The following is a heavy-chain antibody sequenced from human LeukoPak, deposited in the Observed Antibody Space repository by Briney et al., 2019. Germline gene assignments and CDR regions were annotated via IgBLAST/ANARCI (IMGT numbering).Heavy chain of an antibody. CDR1: GGSISSCY. J-gene: IGHJ4*02. D-gene: IGHD1-26*01. CDR3: ARGVNSGYFDY. V-gene: IGHV4-59*01. CDR2: IYYSGST. Sequence: PSETLSLTCSVSGGSISSCYWSWIRQPPGKGLEWIGYIYYSGSTNYNPSLKSRVTISVDTSKNQFSLKLTSVTAADTAVYYCARGVNSGYFDYCGQGTLVTVSS.